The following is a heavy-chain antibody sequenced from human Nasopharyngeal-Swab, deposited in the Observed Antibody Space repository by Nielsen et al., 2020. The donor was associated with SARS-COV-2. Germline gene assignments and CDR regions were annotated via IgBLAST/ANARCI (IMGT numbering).Heavy chain of an antibody. CDR3: ARGVEHCSGGSCSYNYYYGMDV. Sequence: WVRQAPGQGLEWMGGIIPIFGTANYAQKFQGRVTITADESTSTAYMELSSLRSEDTAVYYCARGVEHCSGGSCSYNYYYGMDVWGQGTTVTVSS. J-gene: IGHJ6*02. V-gene: IGHV1-69*01. CDR2: IIPIFGTA. D-gene: IGHD2-15*01.